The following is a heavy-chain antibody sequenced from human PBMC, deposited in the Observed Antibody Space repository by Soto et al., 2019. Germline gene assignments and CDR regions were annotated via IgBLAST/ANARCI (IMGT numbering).Heavy chain of an antibody. D-gene: IGHD3-10*01. Sequence: SVKVSCKASGGTFSSYAISWVRQAPGQGLEWMGGIIPIFGTANYAQKFQGRVTITADKSTSTAYMELSSLRSEDTAVYYCARQKDRLQLTMGVFDYWGQGTLVTVSS. CDR2: IIPIFGTA. CDR1: GGTFSSYA. J-gene: IGHJ4*02. CDR3: ARQKDRLQLTMGVFDY. V-gene: IGHV1-69*06.